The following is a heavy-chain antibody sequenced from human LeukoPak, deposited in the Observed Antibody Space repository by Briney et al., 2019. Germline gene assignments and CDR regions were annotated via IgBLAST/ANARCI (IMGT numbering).Heavy chain of an antibody. CDR1: GGSISSSTYY. Sequence: PSETLSLTCTVSGGSISSSTYYWGWIRQPPGKGLEWIGSVYYTGITYYNQSLKSPVTISIATSKNQFSLKLSSVTAADTAVYYCARLGGEYTSSSFDYWGQGTLVTVSS. D-gene: IGHD6-6*01. J-gene: IGHJ4*02. CDR2: VYYTGIT. CDR3: ARLGGEYTSSSFDY. V-gene: IGHV4-39*01.